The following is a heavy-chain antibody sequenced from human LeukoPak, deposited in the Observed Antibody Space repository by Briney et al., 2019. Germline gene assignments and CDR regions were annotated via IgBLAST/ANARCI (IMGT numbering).Heavy chain of an antibody. V-gene: IGHV1-8*01. Sequence: ASVKVSCKASGYTFTSYDINWVRQATGQGLEWMGWMNPNSGNTGYAQKFQGRVTMTRNTSISTAYMELSSLRSEDTAVYYCARDDEGSSGYYRGAFDIWGQGTMVTVSS. CDR3: ARDDEGSSGYYRGAFDI. D-gene: IGHD3-22*01. J-gene: IGHJ3*02. CDR2: MNPNSGNT. CDR1: GYTFTSYD.